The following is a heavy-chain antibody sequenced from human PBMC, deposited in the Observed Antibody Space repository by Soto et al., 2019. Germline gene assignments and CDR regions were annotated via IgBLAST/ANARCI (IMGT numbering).Heavy chain of an antibody. CDR3: ARDQTGITTTGGGRIDH. CDR1: GFTFSTHA. V-gene: IGHV3-30-3*01. J-gene: IGHJ4*02. D-gene: IGHD1-20*01. CDR2: VSFDGSNK. Sequence: QVQLVESGGGVVQPGRSLRLSCAASGFTFSTHAMHWVRQAPGKGLEWVAIVSFDGSNKYYADSVKGRFTISRDNSKNTLYLQMSGLTAEDTAGYYCARDQTGITTTGGGRIDHWGQGTLVTVSS.